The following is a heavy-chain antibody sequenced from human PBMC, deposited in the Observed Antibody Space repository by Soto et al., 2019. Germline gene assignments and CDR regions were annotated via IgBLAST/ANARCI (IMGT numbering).Heavy chain of an antibody. Sequence: QVRLLQSGAEVKESGASVKVSCEASGYTFTAYYIHWVRQAPGQGLEWMGWSNPDTGGTEYAQKFQGWVTMPRDTSITTAFMELASLKSDDTAVYYCARAIARDGSSWYRGGYDSWGQGTLVTVSS. V-gene: IGHV1-2*04. J-gene: IGHJ4*02. CDR1: GYTFTAYY. CDR3: ARAIARDGSSWYRGGYDS. D-gene: IGHD6-13*01. CDR2: SNPDTGGT.